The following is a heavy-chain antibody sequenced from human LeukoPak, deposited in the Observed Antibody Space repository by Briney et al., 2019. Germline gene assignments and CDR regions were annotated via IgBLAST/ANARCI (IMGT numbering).Heavy chain of an antibody. CDR2: ISSSSSSE. V-gene: IGHV3-21*01. Sequence: GGSLRLSCAASGFTFSSYSMNWVRQAPGKGLEWVSSISSSSSSEYYAGSVKGRFTISRDNAKNSLYLQMNSLRAEDTAVYYCAREVNWRFDYWGQGTLVTVSS. D-gene: IGHD1-1*01. CDR1: GFTFSSYS. J-gene: IGHJ4*02. CDR3: AREVNWRFDY.